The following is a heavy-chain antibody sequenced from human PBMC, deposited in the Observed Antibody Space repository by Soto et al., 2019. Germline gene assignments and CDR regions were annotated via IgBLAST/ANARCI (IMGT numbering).Heavy chain of an antibody. CDR1: GYTFTSYG. CDR3: ARDLNSSSWYVACDWSITNWFDP. D-gene: IGHD6-13*01. V-gene: IGHV1-18*01. Sequence: ASVKVSCKASGYTFTSYGISWVRQAPGQGLEWMGWISAYNGNTNYAQKLQGRVTMTTDTSTSTAYMELRSLRSDDTAVYYCARDLNSSSWYVACDWSITNWFDPWGQGTLVTVSS. CDR2: ISAYNGNT. J-gene: IGHJ5*02.